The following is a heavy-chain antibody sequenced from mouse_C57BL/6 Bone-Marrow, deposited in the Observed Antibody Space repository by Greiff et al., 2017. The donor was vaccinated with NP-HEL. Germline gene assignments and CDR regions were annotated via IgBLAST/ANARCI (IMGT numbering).Heavy chain of an antibody. V-gene: IGHV5-16*01. CDR1: GFTFSDYY. Sequence: EVHLVESEGGLVQPGSSMKLSCTASGFTFSDYYMAWVRQVPEKGLEWVANINYDGSSTYYLDSLKSRFIISRDNAKNILYLQMSSLKSEDTATYYCAREDGSSWFAYWGQGTLVTVSA. CDR2: INYDGSST. D-gene: IGHD1-1*02. J-gene: IGHJ3*01. CDR3: AREDGSSWFAY.